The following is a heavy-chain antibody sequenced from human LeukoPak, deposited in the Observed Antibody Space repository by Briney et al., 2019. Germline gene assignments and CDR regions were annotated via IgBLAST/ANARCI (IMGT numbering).Heavy chain of an antibody. CDR2: ISYDGSNK. CDR1: GFTFSSYA. D-gene: IGHD5-12*01. V-gene: IGHV3-30-3*01. Sequence: PGGSLRLSCAASGFTFSSYAMHWVRQAPGKGLEWVAVISYDGSNKYYADSVKGRFTISRDNSKNTLYLQMNSLRAEDTAVYYCARDGLIGGFLGYYGMDVWGQGTTVPVS. J-gene: IGHJ6*02. CDR3: ARDGLIGGFLGYYGMDV.